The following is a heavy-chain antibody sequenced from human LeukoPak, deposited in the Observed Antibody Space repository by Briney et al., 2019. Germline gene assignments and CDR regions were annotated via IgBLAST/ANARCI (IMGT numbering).Heavy chain of an antibody. V-gene: IGHV3-23*01. J-gene: IGHJ4*02. CDR1: GFTFSSYA. Sequence: GASLRLSCAASGFTFSSYAMSWVRQAPGKGLEWVSAISGSGGSTYYADSVKGRFTISRDNSKNTLYLQMNSLRAEDTAVYYCAKVYYDILTGYSPWDYWGQGTLVTVSS. CDR3: AKVYYDILTGYSPWDY. CDR2: ISGSGGST. D-gene: IGHD3-9*01.